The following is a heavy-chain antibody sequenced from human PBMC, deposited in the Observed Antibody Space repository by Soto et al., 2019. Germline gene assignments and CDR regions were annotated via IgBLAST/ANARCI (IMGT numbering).Heavy chain of an antibody. Sequence: ASVKVSCKVCGYTLTELSMHWVRQAPGKGLEWMGGFDPEDGETIYAQKFQGRVTMTEDTSTDTAYMELSSLRSEDTAVYYCATAFGYSGTKFDYWGQGALVTVSS. CDR3: ATAFGYSGTKFDY. D-gene: IGHD1-26*01. J-gene: IGHJ4*02. V-gene: IGHV1-24*01. CDR2: FDPEDGET. CDR1: GYTLTELS.